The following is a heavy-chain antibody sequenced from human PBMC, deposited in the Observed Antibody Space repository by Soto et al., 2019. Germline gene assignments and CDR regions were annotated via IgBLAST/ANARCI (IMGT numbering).Heavy chain of an antibody. D-gene: IGHD3-16*01. CDR1: GYTFTSYA. CDR3: ARVIGGLYYFDY. CDR2: INAGNGNT. V-gene: IGHV1-3*01. Sequence: QVQLVQSGAEVKKPGASVKVSCKASGYTFTSYAMHWVRQAPGQRLEWMGWINAGNGNTKYSQKFQGRVTITRDTSASTAYMELSSLRSEDTAVYYCARVIGGLYYFDYWGQGTLVTXS. J-gene: IGHJ4*02.